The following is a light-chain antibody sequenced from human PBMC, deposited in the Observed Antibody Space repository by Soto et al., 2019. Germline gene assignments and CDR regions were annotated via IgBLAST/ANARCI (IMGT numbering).Light chain of an antibody. CDR2: EVS. Sequence: QSVLTQPPSASGSPGQSVTISCTGTSSDVGGYNYVSWYQQHPGKAPKLMIYEVSKRPSGVPDRFSGSKSGNTASLTVSGLQAEDDADYYCSSYAGSNNPYVFGTGTKLTVL. CDR1: SSDVGGYNY. CDR3: SSYAGSNNPYV. J-gene: IGLJ1*01. V-gene: IGLV2-8*01.